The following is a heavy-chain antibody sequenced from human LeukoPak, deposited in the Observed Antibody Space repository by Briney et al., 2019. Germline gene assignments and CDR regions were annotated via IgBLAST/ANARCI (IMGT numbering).Heavy chain of an antibody. CDR1: GYTFTSNY. D-gene: IGHD3-10*01. CDR2: ISPSGGST. Sequence: ASVKVSCKAFGYTFTSNYMHWVRQAPGQGPEWMGVISPSGGSTTYAQKFQGRVTLTRDMSTSTDYLELSSLRSEDTAVYYCATDQEVRGVTYGYWGQGTLVTVSS. CDR3: ATDQEVRGVTYGY. V-gene: IGHV1-46*01. J-gene: IGHJ4*02.